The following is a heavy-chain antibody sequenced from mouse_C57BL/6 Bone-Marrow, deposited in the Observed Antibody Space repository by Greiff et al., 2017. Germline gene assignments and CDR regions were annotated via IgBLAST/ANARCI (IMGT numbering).Heavy chain of an antibody. J-gene: IGHJ2*01. V-gene: IGHV1-74*01. CDR2: IHPSDSDT. CDR1: GYTFTSYW. CDR3: AGSDYDYHIDY. D-gene: IGHD2-4*01. Sequence: QVQLQQPGAELVKPGASVKVSCKASGYTFTSYWMHWVKQRPGQGLEWIGRIHPSDSDTNYNQKFKGKATLTADNSSSTAYMQFSSLTSEDSANCYCAGSDYDYHIDYRGQGTTLTVTS.